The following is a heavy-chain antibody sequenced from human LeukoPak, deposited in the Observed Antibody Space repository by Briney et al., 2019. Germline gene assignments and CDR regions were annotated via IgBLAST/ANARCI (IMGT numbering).Heavy chain of an antibody. CDR1: GFTVSSNY. Sequence: GGSLRLSCAASGFTVSSNYMSWVRQAPGKGLEWVSVIYSGGSTYYADSVKGRFTISRDNSKNTLYLQMNSLRAEDTAVYYCARDPTRWLRYGYFDYWGQGTLVTVSS. J-gene: IGHJ4*02. CDR3: ARDPTRWLRYGYFDY. D-gene: IGHD5-12*01. V-gene: IGHV3-53*05. CDR2: IYSGGST.